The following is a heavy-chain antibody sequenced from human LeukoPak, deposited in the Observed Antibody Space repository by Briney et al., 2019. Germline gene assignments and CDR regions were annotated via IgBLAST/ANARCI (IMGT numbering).Heavy chain of an antibody. J-gene: IGHJ4*02. CDR3: ATDPMGGSGWYDDY. CDR1: GYTLTELS. Sequence: ASVKVSCKVSGYTLTELSMHWVRQAPGKGLEWMGGFDPEDGETIYAQKFQGRVTMTEDTSTDTAYMELSSLRSEDTAVYHCATDPMGGSGWYDDYWGQGTLVTVSS. V-gene: IGHV1-24*01. D-gene: IGHD6-19*01. CDR2: FDPEDGET.